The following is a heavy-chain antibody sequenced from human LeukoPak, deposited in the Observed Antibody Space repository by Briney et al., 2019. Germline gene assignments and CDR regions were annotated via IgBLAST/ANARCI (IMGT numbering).Heavy chain of an antibody. J-gene: IGHJ4*02. CDR2: IIPIFGTA. CDR3: ARHRSRMEWSLFDY. CDR1: GGTFSSYA. Sequence: SVKVSCKXSGGTFSSYAISWVRQAPRQGLEWMGGIIPIFGTANYAQKFQGRVTITTDESTSTAYMELSSLRSEDTAVYYCARHRSRMEWSLFDYWGQGTLVTVSS. V-gene: IGHV1-69*05. D-gene: IGHD3-3*01.